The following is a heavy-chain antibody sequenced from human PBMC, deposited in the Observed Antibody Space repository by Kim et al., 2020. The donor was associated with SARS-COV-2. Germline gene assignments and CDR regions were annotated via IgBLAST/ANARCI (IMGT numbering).Heavy chain of an antibody. D-gene: IGHD5-12*01. V-gene: IGHV4-61*02. CDR3: ARDHPSGYWSIEYYYGMDV. J-gene: IGHJ6*02. CDR1: GGSISSGSYY. Sequence: SETLSLTCTVSGGSISSGSYYWSWIRQPAGKGLEWIGRIYTSGSTNYNPSLKSRVTISVDTSKNQFSLKLSPVTAADTAVYYCARDHPSGYWSIEYYYGMDVWGQGTTVTVSS. CDR2: IYTSGST.